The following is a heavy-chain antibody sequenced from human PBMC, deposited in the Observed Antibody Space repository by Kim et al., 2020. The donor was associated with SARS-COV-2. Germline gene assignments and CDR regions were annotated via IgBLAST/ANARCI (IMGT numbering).Heavy chain of an antibody. CDR1: GFTFSSYD. V-gene: IGHV3-13*04. CDR3: ARGDYGGDHHPFDY. J-gene: IGHJ4*02. Sequence: GGSLRLSCAASGFTFSSYDMHWVRQATGKGLEWVSAIGTAGDTYYPGSVKGRFTISRENAKNSLYLQMNSLRAGDTAVYYCARGDYGGDHHPFDYWGQGTLVTVSS. CDR2: IGTAGDT. D-gene: IGHD4-17*01.